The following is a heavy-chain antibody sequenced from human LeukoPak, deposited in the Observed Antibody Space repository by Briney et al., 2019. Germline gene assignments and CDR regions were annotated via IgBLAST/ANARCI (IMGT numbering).Heavy chain of an antibody. CDR2: INYSGSN. Sequence: KPAETLTLTCAVYGGSFSGYYWSWLRQPPGKGLEWVGEINYSGSNNYNPSLKRRVTISVVTSKNQFSLQLSSVTAADTAVYYCARLSDCSSTSCNRRDWFDPWGQGTLVTVSS. D-gene: IGHD2-2*01. CDR1: GGSFSGYY. CDR3: ARLSDCSSTSCNRRDWFDP. J-gene: IGHJ5*02. V-gene: IGHV4-34*01.